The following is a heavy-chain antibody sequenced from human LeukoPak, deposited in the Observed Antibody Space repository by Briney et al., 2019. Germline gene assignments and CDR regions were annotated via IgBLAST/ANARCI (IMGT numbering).Heavy chain of an antibody. CDR1: AGSISSYY. V-gene: IGHV4-59*01. J-gene: IGHJ3*02. Sequence: SETLSRTCTVSAGSISSYYWSWNRQPPGKGLEWIGYIYYSGSTNSNLSLKSRVTISVDTSKNQFSLKLSSVTAADTAVYYCARDFDYADAFDIWGQGTMVTVSS. CDR2: IYYSGST. D-gene: IGHD3-9*01. CDR3: ARDFDYADAFDI.